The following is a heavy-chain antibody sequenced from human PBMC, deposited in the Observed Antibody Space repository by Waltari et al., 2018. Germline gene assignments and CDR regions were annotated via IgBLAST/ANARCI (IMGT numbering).Heavy chain of an antibody. CDR1: GLTFSASA. V-gene: IGHV1-58*01. Sequence: QMQLVQAGPEVKTPGTSVRVSCKTSGLTFSASAVQWVRQARGQRLEWIGWLVIADGHTSYAQQFQERATFTSDVSTDTAYMELSSLRSEDTAVYYCAAEVPKGSSWHYWGQGTLVTVSS. J-gene: IGHJ4*02. D-gene: IGHD1-26*01. CDR2: LVIADGHT. CDR3: AAEVPKGSSWHY.